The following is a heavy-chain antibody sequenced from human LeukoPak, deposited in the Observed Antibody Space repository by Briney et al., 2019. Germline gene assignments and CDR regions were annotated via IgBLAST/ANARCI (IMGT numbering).Heavy chain of an antibody. D-gene: IGHD4-11*01. J-gene: IGHJ4*02. CDR3: ARGVDLYSNYFDY. Sequence: ASVKVSCKASGGTFSSYAISWVRQAPGQGLEWMGSINPISGDTNYAQKFQGGVTMARDTSISTAYMELSRLRSDDTAVYYCARGVDLYSNYFDYWGQGTPVTVSS. CDR1: GGTFSSYA. V-gene: IGHV1-2*02. CDR2: INPISGDT.